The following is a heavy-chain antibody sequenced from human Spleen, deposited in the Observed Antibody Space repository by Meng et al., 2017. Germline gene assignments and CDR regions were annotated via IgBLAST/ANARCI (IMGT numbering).Heavy chain of an antibody. V-gene: IGHV4-4*02. CDR3: ARDHTPKYSSGWFRQLFDY. CDR2: IYHSGST. J-gene: IGHJ4*02. CDR1: GGSISSSNW. D-gene: IGHD6-19*01. Sequence: QVQLQQWGAGLLKPSETLSLTCVVSGGSISSSNWWSWVRQPPGKGLEWIGEIYHSGSTNYNPSLKSRVTISVDKSKNQFSLKLSSVTAADTAVYYCARDHTPKYSSGWFRQLFDYWGQGTLVTVSS.